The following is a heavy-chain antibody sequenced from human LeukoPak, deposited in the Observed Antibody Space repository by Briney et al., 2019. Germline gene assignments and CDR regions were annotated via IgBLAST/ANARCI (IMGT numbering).Heavy chain of an antibody. Sequence: GGSLRLSCAASGFTFGTYWLTWIRQAPGKGLEWVAGIKQDGSETYYVDSVKDRFTISRDNAKNSLFLQMNNLRAEDTAVYYCAVRGTSKVYCGQGTLVTVSS. CDR1: GFTFGTYW. V-gene: IGHV3-7*01. CDR2: IKQDGSET. CDR3: AVRGTSKVY. D-gene: IGHD2/OR15-2a*01. J-gene: IGHJ4*02.